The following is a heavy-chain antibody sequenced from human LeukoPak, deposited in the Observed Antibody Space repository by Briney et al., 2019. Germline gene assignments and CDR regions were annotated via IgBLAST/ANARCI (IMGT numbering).Heavy chain of an antibody. CDR2: FDPEDGET. J-gene: IGHJ4*02. D-gene: IGHD3-22*01. CDR3: ATDISLSSGYVY. V-gene: IGHV1-24*01. Sequence: ASVKVSCKVSGYTLTELSMHWVRQAPGKGLEWMGGFDPEDGETIYAQTFQGRVTMTEDTSTDTAYMGLSSLRSEDTAVYYCATDISLSSGYVYWGQGTLVTVSS. CDR1: GYTLTELS.